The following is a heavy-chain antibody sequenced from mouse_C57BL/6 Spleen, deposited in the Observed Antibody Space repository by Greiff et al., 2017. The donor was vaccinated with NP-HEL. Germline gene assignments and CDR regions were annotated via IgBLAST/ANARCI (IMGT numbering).Heavy chain of an antibody. CDR1: GYTFTSYW. D-gene: IGHD2-4*01. J-gene: IGHJ2*01. V-gene: IGHV1-52*01. CDR3: ALYDYDTFDY. Sequence: QVQLKQPGAELVRPGSSVKLSCKASGYTFTSYWMHWVKQRPIQGLEWIGNIDPSDSETHYNQKFKDKATLTVDKSSSTAYMQLSSLTSEDSAVYYCALYDYDTFDYWGQGTTLTVSS. CDR2: IDPSDSET.